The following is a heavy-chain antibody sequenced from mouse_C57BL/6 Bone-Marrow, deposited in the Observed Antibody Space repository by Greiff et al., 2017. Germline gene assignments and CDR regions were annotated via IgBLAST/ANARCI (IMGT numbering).Heavy chain of an antibody. Sequence: QVHVKQSGPGLVAPSQSLSITCTVSGFSLTSYGVSWVRQPPGKGLEWLGVIWGDGSTNYHSALITRLSISKDNSKSQVFLKLNSLQTDDTATYYCAKGSGYYDYGGFAYWGQGTLVTVSA. D-gene: IGHD2-4*01. CDR3: AKGSGYYDYGGFAY. V-gene: IGHV2-3*01. CDR2: IWGDGST. CDR1: GFSLTSYG. J-gene: IGHJ3*01.